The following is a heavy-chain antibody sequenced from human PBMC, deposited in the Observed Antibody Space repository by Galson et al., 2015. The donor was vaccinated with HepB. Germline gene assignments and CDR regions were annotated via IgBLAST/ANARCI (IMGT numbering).Heavy chain of an antibody. Sequence: SVKVSCKASGYAFTTYGFTWVRQAPGRGLEWMGWISAYNGNTNYAQKLQGRVSMTTDTSTSTAYMELRSLRSDDTAVYYCARHYGDYAAFDIWGQGTMVTVSS. CDR2: ISAYNGNT. CDR1: GYAFTTYG. D-gene: IGHD4-17*01. V-gene: IGHV1-18*01. CDR3: ARHYGDYAAFDI. J-gene: IGHJ3*02.